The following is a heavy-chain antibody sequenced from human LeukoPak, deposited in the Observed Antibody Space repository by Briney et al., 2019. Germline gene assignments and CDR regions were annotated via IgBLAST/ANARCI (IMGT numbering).Heavy chain of an antibody. CDR1: GFTFSSYA. CDR3: AKDYKSGYVPGAFDI. CDR2: ISGSGGST. V-gene: IGHV3-23*01. D-gene: IGHD5-12*01. Sequence: PGGSLRLSCAASGFTFSSYAMSWVPQAPGKGLVWVSAISGSGGSTYYADSVKGRFTISRDNSKNTLYLQMNSLRAEDTAVYYCAKDYKSGYVPGAFDIWGQGTMVTVSS. J-gene: IGHJ3*02.